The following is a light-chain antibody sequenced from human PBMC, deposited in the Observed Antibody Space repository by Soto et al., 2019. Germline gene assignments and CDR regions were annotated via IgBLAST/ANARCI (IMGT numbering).Light chain of an antibody. CDR1: SIGSKS. CDR3: QVWDSSSDHWV. J-gene: IGLJ3*02. V-gene: IGLV3-21*02. CDR2: DNS. Sequence: SSELTQPPSVSVAPGQTARITCGGNSIGSKSVHWYQQRPGQAPVLVVYDNSDRPSGIPERFSGSTSGNTATLTISRVEAGDEADYYCQVWDSSSDHWVFGGGTKLTVL.